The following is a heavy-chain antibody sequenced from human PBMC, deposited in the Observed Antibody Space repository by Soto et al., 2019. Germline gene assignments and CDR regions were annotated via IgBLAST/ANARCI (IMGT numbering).Heavy chain of an antibody. CDR1: GYTFTSYG. D-gene: IGHD2-15*01. V-gene: IGHV1-18*01. J-gene: IGHJ6*02. CDR2: ISAYNGNT. Sequence: ASVKVSCKASGYTFTSYGISWVRQAPGQGLEWMGWISAYNGNTNYAQKLQGRVTMTTDTSTSIAYMELRSLRSDDTAVYYCARGIYSYYYYGMDVWGQGTTVTVSS. CDR3: ARGIYSYYYYGMDV.